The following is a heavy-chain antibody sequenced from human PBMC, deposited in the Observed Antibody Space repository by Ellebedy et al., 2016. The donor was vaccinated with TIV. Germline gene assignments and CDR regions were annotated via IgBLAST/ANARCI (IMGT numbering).Heavy chain of an antibody. D-gene: IGHD2-2*01. Sequence: GESLKISCAASGFTVSSNYMSWVRQAPGKGLEWVSVIYSGGSTYYADSVKGRFTISRDNSKNTVTLQMQSLRAEDTALYYCAKGHTASFFYLFDSWGQGTLVTVSS. CDR1: GFTVSSNY. CDR3: AKGHTASFFYLFDS. J-gene: IGHJ5*01. V-gene: IGHV3-53*01. CDR2: IYSGGST.